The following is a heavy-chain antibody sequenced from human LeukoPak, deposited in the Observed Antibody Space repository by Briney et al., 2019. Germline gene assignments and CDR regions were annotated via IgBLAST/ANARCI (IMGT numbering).Heavy chain of an antibody. CDR1: GFTFSGFG. V-gene: IGHV3-21*01. Sequence: GGSLRLSCAASGFTFSGFGMNWVRQAPGKGLEWVSSISSSSSYIYYADSVKGRFTISRDNAKNSLYLQMNSLRAEDTAVYYCARVRGYSYGPLDYWGQGTLVTVSS. D-gene: IGHD5-18*01. CDR2: ISSSSSYI. CDR3: ARVRGYSYGPLDY. J-gene: IGHJ4*02.